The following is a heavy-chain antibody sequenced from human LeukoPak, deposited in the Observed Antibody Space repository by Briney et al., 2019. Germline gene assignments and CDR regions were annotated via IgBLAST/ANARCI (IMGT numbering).Heavy chain of an antibody. D-gene: IGHD5-18*01. Sequence: SETLSLTCTVSGGSISSYYWSWIRQPPGKGLEWIGYIYYSGSTNYNPSLKSRVTISVDTSKNQFSPKLSSVTAADTAVYYCARFRGYSYALDYWGQETLVTVSS. V-gene: IGHV4-59*01. J-gene: IGHJ4*02. CDR1: GGSISSYY. CDR2: IYYSGST. CDR3: ARFRGYSYALDY.